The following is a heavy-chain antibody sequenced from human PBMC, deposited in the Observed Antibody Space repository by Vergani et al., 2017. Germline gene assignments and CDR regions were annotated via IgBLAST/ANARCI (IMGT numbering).Heavy chain of an antibody. CDR2: ISYDRSNK. CDR3: ARDQRPKDIVPASPDD. CDR1: GFTFSIYA. V-gene: IGHV3-30-3*01. J-gene: IGHJ4*02. Sequence: QVQLLESGGGVVQPGRSLRLSCAASGFTFSIYAMHWVRPAPGKGLGCVAVISYDRSNKYYVDSVKGRFTISRDNSKKTLYLQMNSLRAEDTAVYYCARDQRPKDIVPASPDDWGKGTLVTVSS. D-gene: IGHD2-2*01.